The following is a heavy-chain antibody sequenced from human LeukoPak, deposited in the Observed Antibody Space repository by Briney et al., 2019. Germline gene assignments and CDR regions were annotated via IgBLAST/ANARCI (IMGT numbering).Heavy chain of an antibody. CDR1: GFTFSSYW. J-gene: IGHJ5*02. D-gene: IGHD1-1*01. CDR3: ASAGSTTLSRWFDH. CDR2: ISYSSSTI. Sequence: GGSLRLSCAASGFTFSSYWMHWVRQAPGKGLEWLSYISYSSSTIFYAESVKGRFTISRDNAKNSLYLQMNSLRDEDTAVYYCASAGSTTLSRWFDHWGQGSLVTVSS. V-gene: IGHV3-48*02.